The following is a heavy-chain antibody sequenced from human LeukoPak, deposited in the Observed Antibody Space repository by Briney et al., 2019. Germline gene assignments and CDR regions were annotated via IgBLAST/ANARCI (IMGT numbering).Heavy chain of an antibody. D-gene: IGHD3-10*01. CDR3: ARDRVRITMVRGVPNWFDP. J-gene: IGHJ5*02. Sequence: ASVKVSCKACGCTFTGYYMHWVRQAPGRGLEWMGRINPNNGSTNYEQKFQGRGTMTRETSISTAYMELSRLRSDDTAVYYCARDRVRITMVRGVPNWFDPWGQGTLVTVSS. V-gene: IGHV1-2*06. CDR1: GCTFTGYY. CDR2: INPNNGST.